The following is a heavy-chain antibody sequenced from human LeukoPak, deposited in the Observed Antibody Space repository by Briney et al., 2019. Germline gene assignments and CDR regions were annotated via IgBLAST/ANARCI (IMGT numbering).Heavy chain of an antibody. D-gene: IGHD1-26*01. CDR3: AKDSLREGAFDY. CDR1: GFTFSSYG. J-gene: IGHJ4*02. V-gene: IGHV3-30*18. Sequence: GRSLRLSCAASGFTFSSYGMHWVRQAPGKGLEWVAVISYDGSNKYYADSVKGRFTISRDNSKNTLYVQMNSLRAEDTAVYYCAKDSLREGAFDYWGQGTLVTVSS. CDR2: ISYDGSNK.